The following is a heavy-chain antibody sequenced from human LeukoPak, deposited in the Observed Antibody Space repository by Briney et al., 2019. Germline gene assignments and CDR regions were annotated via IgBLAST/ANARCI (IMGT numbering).Heavy chain of an antibody. V-gene: IGHV3-23*01. CDR1: GFTFSSYA. CDR3: AKGGGIVVVPAAILYGMDV. CDR2: ISGSGGST. D-gene: IGHD2-2*01. J-gene: IGHJ6*02. Sequence: PGGSLRLSCAASGFTFSSYAMSWVRQAPGKGLEWVSAISGSGGSTYYADSVKGRFTISRDNSKNTLYLQMNSLRAEDTAVYYCAKGGGIVVVPAAILYGMDVWGQGTTVTVSS.